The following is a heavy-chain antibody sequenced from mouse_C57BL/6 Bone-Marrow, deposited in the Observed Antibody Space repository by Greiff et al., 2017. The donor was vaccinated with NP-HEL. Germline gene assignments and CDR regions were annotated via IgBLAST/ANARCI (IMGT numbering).Heavy chain of an antibody. Sequence: EVKVVESGGGLVQPGGSLKLSCAASGFTFSDYYMYWVRQTPEKRLEWVAYISNGGGSTYYPDTVKGRFTISRDNAKNTLYLQMSRLKSEDTAMYYCARQGYYSNYYAMDYWGQGTSVTVSS. J-gene: IGHJ4*01. CDR2: ISNGGGST. CDR1: GFTFSDYY. V-gene: IGHV5-12*01. D-gene: IGHD2-5*01. CDR3: ARQGYYSNYYAMDY.